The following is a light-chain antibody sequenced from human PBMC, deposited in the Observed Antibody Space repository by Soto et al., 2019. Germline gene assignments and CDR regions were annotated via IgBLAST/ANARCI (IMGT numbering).Light chain of an antibody. Sequence: DIQLTQSPSFLSASVGDRVTLTCRASQDISTYLAWYQQKPGKAPNLLIYVAYTLQDGVPSRFSGTGSGTEFTLTITSLQPADFATYYCQQLDSYPLTFGGVTEVEIK. J-gene: IGKJ4*01. CDR2: VAY. V-gene: IGKV1-9*01. CDR3: QQLDSYPLT. CDR1: QDISTY.